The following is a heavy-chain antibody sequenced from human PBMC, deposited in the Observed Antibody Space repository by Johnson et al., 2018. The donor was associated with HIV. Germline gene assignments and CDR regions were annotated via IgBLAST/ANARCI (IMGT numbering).Heavy chain of an antibody. D-gene: IGHD6-19*01. J-gene: IGHJ3*02. Sequence: VQLVESGGGLVQPGGSLRLSCAVSGFTFSSYWMSWVRQAPGKGLEWVSGINWNGGSTGYADSVKGRFTISRDNSKNTLYLQMNSLRAEDTALYYCAKDRSTGWYPAFDIWGQGTMVTVSS. V-gene: IGHV3-23*04. CDR3: AKDRSTGWYPAFDI. CDR2: INWNGGST. CDR1: GFTFSSYW.